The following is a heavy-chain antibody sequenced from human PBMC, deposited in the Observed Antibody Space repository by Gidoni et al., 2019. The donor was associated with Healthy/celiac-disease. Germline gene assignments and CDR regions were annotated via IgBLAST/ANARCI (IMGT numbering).Heavy chain of an antibody. CDR3: ANIPGTGYYYDSSGYSVDI. CDR1: GFTFSSYG. CDR2: ISYDGSNK. V-gene: IGHV3-30*18. J-gene: IGHJ3*02. D-gene: IGHD3-22*01. Sequence: QVQLVESGGGVVQPGRSLRLSCAASGFTFSSYGMHWVRQAPGKGLEWVAVISYDGSNKYYADSVKGRFTVSRDNSKNTLYLQMNSLRAEDTAVYYCANIPGTGYYYDSSGYSVDIWGQGTMVTVSS.